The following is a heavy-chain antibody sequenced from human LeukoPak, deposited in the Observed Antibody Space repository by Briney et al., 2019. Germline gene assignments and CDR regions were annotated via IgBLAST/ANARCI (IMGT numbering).Heavy chain of an antibody. V-gene: IGHV6-1*01. CDR1: GDSVSSNSAA. CDR3: ARSSEYSGSFEY. J-gene: IGHJ4*02. Sequence: SQTLSLTCAIPGDSVSSNSAAWNWIRQSPSRGLEWLGRTYYRSKWYNDFAVSVQSRITINADTSKNQFSLQLNSVTPEDTAVYYCARSSEYSGSFEYWGQGTLVTVSS. D-gene: IGHD5-12*01. CDR2: TYYRSKWYN.